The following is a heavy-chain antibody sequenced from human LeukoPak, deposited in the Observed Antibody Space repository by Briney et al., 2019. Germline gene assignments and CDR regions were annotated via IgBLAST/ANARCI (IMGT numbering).Heavy chain of an antibody. D-gene: IGHD1-20*01. J-gene: IGHJ4*02. Sequence: GRSLRLSCAASGFTFDDYAMHWVRQAPGEGLEWVSGISWNSGSIGYADSVKGRFTISRDNAKNSLFLQMNSLRVEDTAVYYCATWTGITPYWGQGTLVTVSS. CDR1: GFTFDDYA. CDR3: ATWTGITPY. V-gene: IGHV3-9*01. CDR2: ISWNSGSI.